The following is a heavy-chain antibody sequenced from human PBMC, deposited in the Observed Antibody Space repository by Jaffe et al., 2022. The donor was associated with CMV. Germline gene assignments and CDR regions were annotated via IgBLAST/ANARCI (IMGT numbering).Heavy chain of an antibody. CDR2: ISWDGGST. CDR3: AKESLSRPRKFWSGSQPFDY. J-gene: IGHJ4*02. CDR1: GFTFDDYT. D-gene: IGHD3-3*01. V-gene: IGHV3-43*01. Sequence: EVQLVESGGVVVQPGGSLRLSCAASGFTFDDYTMHWVRQAPGKGLEWVSLISWDGGSTYYADSVKGRFTISRDNSKNSLYLQMNSLRTEDTALYYCAKESLSRPRKFWSGSQPFDYWGQGTLVTVSS.